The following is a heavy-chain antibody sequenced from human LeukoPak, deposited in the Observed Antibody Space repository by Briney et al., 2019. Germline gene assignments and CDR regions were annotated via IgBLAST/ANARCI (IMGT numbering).Heavy chain of an antibody. CDR2: IYYSGST. CDR3: ASSLEWLLKFDP. Sequence: PSETLSLTCAVYGVSFSSYYWSWIRQPPGKGLEWIGYIYYSGSTNYNPSLKSRVTISVDTSKNQFSLKLSSVTAADTAVYYCASSLEWLLKFDPWGQGTLVTVSS. J-gene: IGHJ5*02. D-gene: IGHD3-3*01. CDR1: GVSFSSYY. V-gene: IGHV4-59*01.